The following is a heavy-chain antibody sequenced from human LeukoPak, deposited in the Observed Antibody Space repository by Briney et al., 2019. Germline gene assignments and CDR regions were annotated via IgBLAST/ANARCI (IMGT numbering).Heavy chain of an antibody. V-gene: IGHV1-46*01. D-gene: IGHD2-15*01. CDR2: INPSGGRT. CDR3: ASAAPHFDY. Sequence: ASVKVSCKGSGYTFTSYYMDWGRQAPGRGGEWMGIINPSGGRTSYAQKFQGRVTMTRDTSTSTVYMELSSLRSEDTAVYYWASAAPHFDYWGQGTVVTVSS. CDR1: GYTFTSYY. J-gene: IGHJ4*02.